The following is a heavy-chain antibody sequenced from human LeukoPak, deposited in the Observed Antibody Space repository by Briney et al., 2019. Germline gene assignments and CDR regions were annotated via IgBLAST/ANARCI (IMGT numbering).Heavy chain of an antibody. Sequence: SETLSLTCTVSGVSISSSTYYWGWIRQPPGKGLEWIVSIYYSGSTYYNPSLKSRVTISVDTSKTQFSLKLSSVTAADTAVYYCARDLTRSPNPNVDYWGQGTLVTVSS. CDR3: ARDLTRSPNPNVDY. V-gene: IGHV4-39*07. D-gene: IGHD1-14*01. CDR2: IYYSGST. CDR1: GVSISSSTYY. J-gene: IGHJ4*02.